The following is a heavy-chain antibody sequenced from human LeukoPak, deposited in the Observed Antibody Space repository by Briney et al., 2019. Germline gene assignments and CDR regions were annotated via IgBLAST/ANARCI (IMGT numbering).Heavy chain of an antibody. CDR3: AATPFRWYFDL. Sequence: GGSLRLSCAASGFTFDDYAMHWVRQAPGKGLEWVSLISGDGGSTYYAASVKGRFTISRDNSKNSLYLQMNSLRTEDTALYYCAATPFRWYFDLWGRGTLVTVSS. D-gene: IGHD2-15*01. CDR2: ISGDGGST. J-gene: IGHJ2*01. CDR1: GFTFDDYA. V-gene: IGHV3-43*02.